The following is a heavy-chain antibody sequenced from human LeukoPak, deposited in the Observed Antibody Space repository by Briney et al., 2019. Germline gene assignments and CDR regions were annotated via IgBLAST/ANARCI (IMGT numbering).Heavy chain of an antibody. CDR1: GFTFSSYA. CDR2: ISSNGGST. D-gene: IGHD3-10*01. CDR3: ARGALELYYYGSGSYLYTYSFDY. Sequence: GGSLRLSCPASGFTFSSYAMHWVRQAPGKGLEYVSAISSNGGSTYYANSVKGRFTISRDNSKNTLYLQMGSLRAEDMAVYYCARGALELYYYGSGSYLYTYSFDYWGQGTLVTVSS. V-gene: IGHV3-64*01. J-gene: IGHJ4*02.